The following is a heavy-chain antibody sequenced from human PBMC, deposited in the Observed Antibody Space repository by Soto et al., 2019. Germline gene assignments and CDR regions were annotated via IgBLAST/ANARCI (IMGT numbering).Heavy chain of an antibody. Sequence: QVQLVQSGAEVKKPGASVKVSCKASGYTFTSYDIGWVRQATGQGLEWMGWMNPNSGNTGYAQKFQGRVTMTSNTSIGTADMELSRLRAEDTAVYYWARIPSDYASGPLGYYYGMDAWGQGTTVTVSS. CDR3: ARIPSDYASGPLGYYYGMDA. D-gene: IGHD1-26*01. J-gene: IGHJ6*02. V-gene: IGHV1-8*01. CDR1: GYTFTSYD. CDR2: MNPNSGNT.